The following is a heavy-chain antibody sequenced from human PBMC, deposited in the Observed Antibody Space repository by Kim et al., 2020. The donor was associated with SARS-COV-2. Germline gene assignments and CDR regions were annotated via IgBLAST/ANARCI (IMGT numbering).Heavy chain of an antibody. V-gene: IGHV1-69*13. CDR2: IIPIFGTA. Sequence: SVKVSCKASGGTFSSYAISWVRQAPGQGLEWMGGIIPIFGTANYAQKFQGRVTITADESTSTAYMELSSLRSEDTAVYYCARGVVVAATPGWFDPWGQGTLVTVSS. CDR1: GGTFSSYA. J-gene: IGHJ5*02. D-gene: IGHD2-15*01. CDR3: ARGVVVAATPGWFDP.